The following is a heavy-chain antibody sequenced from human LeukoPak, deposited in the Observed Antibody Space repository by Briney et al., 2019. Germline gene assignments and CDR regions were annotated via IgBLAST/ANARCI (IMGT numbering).Heavy chain of an antibody. Sequence: SETLSLTCTVSGGSISNYYWSWIRQRPGKGLEWIGYIYYSGSTNYNPSLKSRVTISVDTSKNHFSLKLSSVTAADTAVYYCARAINDYSNYEVLTDNWFDAWGQGTLVTVSS. J-gene: IGHJ5*02. D-gene: IGHD4-11*01. CDR2: IYYSGST. V-gene: IGHV4-59*01. CDR1: GGSISNYY. CDR3: ARAINDYSNYEVLTDNWFDA.